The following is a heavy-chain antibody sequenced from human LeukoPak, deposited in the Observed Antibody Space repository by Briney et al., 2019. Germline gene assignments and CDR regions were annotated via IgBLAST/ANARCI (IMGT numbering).Heavy chain of an antibody. J-gene: IGHJ4*02. CDR3: ARGWADY. CDR2: INHSGST. D-gene: IGHD7-27*01. Sequence: SETLSLTCAVYGGSFSGYYWSWIRQPPGKGLEWIGEINHSGSTNYNPPLKSRVTISVGTSKTQFSLKLSSVTAADTAVYYCARGWADYWGQGTLVTVSS. V-gene: IGHV4-34*01. CDR1: GGSFSGYY.